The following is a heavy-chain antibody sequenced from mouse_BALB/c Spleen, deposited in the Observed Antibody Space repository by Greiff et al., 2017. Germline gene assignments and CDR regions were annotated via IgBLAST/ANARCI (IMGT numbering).Heavy chain of an antibody. D-gene: IGHD6-1*01. CDR2: IWSGGST. CDR3: ARNRPLAY. Sequence: VQLKESGPGLVQPSQSLSITCTVSGFSLTSYGVHWVRQSPGKGLEWLGVIWSGGSTDYNAAFISRLSISKDNSKSQVFFKMNSLQANDTAIYYCARNRPLAYWGQGTLVTVSA. J-gene: IGHJ3*01. CDR1: GFSLTSYG. V-gene: IGHV2-2*02.